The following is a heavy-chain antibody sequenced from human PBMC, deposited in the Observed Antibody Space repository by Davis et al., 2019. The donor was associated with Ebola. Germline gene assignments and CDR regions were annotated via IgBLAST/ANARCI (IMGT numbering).Heavy chain of an antibody. D-gene: IGHD3-3*01. J-gene: IGHJ2*01. V-gene: IGHV1-18*01. Sequence: KFQGRVTITRDTSTSTAYMELRSLRSDDTAVYYCARGGFGVSRYFDLWGRGTLVTVSS. CDR3: ARGGFGVSRYFDL.